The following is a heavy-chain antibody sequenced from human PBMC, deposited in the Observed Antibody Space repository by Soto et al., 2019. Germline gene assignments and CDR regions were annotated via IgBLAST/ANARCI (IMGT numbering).Heavy chain of an antibody. CDR3: ARLAYSNFLGGLDS. CDR2: VWNDGINK. D-gene: IGHD1-26*01. CDR1: GFIFSAYG. J-gene: IGHJ5*01. V-gene: IGHV3-33*01. Sequence: QGQLVESGGGVVQPGGSLRLSCAASGFIFSAYGIHWVRQAPGKGLEWVAIVWNDGINKYYADSVKGRFTISRDNFKNTVDLQMYSLRVEDTAVYYCARLAYSNFLGGLDSWGQGTLVTASS.